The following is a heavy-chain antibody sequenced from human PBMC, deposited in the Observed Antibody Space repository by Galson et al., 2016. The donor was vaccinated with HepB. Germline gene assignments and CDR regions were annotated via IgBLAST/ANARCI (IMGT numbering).Heavy chain of an antibody. Sequence: SLRLSCAATGFTFSNYAMHWVRQAPGKGLEYVSAFSSNGGDTYYADSVKGRFTISRDNSKNTLYLQMSSLRAEDTAVYYCVKGYCRTTTCPSSIYFDYWGQGTLVTVSS. D-gene: IGHD2-2*01. J-gene: IGHJ4*02. V-gene: IGHV3-64D*08. CDR3: VKGYCRTTTCPSSIYFDY. CDR2: FSSNGGDT. CDR1: GFTFSNYA.